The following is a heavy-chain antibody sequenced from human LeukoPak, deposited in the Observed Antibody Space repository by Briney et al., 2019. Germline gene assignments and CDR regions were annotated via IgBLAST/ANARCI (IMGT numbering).Heavy chain of an antibody. Sequence: GGSLRLSCAASGLTFSDYYMSWIRQAPGKGLEWVSYISRSSGHTNYADSVKGRFTISRDNAKNSLYLQMNSLRAEDTAVYYCARDRRDAGGIDCWGQGTLVTVSS. CDR3: ARDRRDAGGIDC. V-gene: IGHV3-11*05. D-gene: IGHD3-10*01. J-gene: IGHJ4*02. CDR2: ISRSSGHT. CDR1: GLTFSDYY.